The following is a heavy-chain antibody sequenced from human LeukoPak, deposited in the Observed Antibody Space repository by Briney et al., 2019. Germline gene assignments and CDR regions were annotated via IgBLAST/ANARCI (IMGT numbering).Heavy chain of an antibody. V-gene: IGHV3-30*02. CDR1: GFTFCSYG. Sequence: GGSLRLSCAASGFTFCSYGMHWVRQAPGKGLEWMAFIRYDGSNKYYADSVKGRFTISRDSSKKMLYLQMNSLRAEDTAVYYCAKERAQYTYGPYYFDYWGQGTLVTVSS. CDR3: AKERAQYTYGPYYFDY. D-gene: IGHD5-18*01. CDR2: IRYDGSNK. J-gene: IGHJ4*02.